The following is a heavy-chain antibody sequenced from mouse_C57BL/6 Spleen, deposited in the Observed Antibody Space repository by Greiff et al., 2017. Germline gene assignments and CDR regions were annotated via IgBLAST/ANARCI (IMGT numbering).Heavy chain of an antibody. J-gene: IGHJ2*01. CDR2: IYPGSGST. CDR1: GYTFTSYW. Sequence: VQLQQPGAELVKPGASVKMSCKASGYTFTSYWITWVKQRPGQGLEWIGDIYPGSGSTNYNEKFKSKATLTVDTSSSTAYMQLSSLTSEDSAVYYCALYYGSSYGNYFDYWGQGTTLTVSS. CDR3: ALYYGSSYGNYFDY. V-gene: IGHV1-55*01. D-gene: IGHD1-1*01.